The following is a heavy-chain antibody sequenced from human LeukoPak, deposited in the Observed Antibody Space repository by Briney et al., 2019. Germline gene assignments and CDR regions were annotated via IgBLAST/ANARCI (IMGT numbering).Heavy chain of an antibody. J-gene: IGHJ4*02. CDR1: GGSISSTDYY. V-gene: IGHV4-61*08. Sequence: PSETLSLTCTVSGGSISSTDYYWSWIRQPPGKGLEWIGYIYYSGITNYNPSLKSRVTISVDTSRNQFSLRLTSVTAADTAVYYCARGARSSGWYPNFDCWGQGTLVTVSS. CDR3: ARGARSSGWYPNFDC. D-gene: IGHD6-19*01. CDR2: IYYSGIT.